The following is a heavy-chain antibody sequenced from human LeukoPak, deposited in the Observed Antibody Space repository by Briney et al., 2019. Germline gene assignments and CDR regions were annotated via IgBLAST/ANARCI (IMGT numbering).Heavy chain of an antibody. CDR2: IFSGGGT. CDR3: ARGGSTRIYYFDY. V-gene: IGHV3-53*01. Sequence: GGSLRLSCAVSGFTVSSNYMSWVRQAPGKRLERVSVIFSGGGTYYADSVKGRFTISRDNFKNTLYLRMNSLRAEDTAVYYCARGGSTRIYYFDYWGQGTLVTVSS. CDR1: GFTVSSNY. J-gene: IGHJ4*02.